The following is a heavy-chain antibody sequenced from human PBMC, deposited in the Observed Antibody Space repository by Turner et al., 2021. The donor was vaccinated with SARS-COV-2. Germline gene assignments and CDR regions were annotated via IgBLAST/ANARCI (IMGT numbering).Heavy chain of an antibody. V-gene: IGHV1-46*01. CDR2: INPSGGST. CDR3: ASSLPAPGGVPGRLNY. CDR1: GYTFTSFY. J-gene: IGHJ4*02. Sequence: QVQLVQSGAKVEKPGASVKVSCKASGYTFTSFYMHWVRQAPGQGLEWMGIINPSGGSTNYAQKFQGRVTMTRDTSTRTVYMELSSLRSEDTAVYYCASSLPAPGGVPGRLNYWGQGALVTVSS. D-gene: IGHD2-8*02.